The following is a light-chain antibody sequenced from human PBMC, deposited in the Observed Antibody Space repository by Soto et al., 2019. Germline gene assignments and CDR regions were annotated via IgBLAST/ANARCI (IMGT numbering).Light chain of an antibody. Sequence: QAVLTQPPSASGTPGQRVTISCAGSNSNIGSNTVTWYQQLPGTAPKLLIYTSHQRPSGVPDRFSGSKSGTSASLAISGLQSEDEADYYCAAWDDSLNGRVFGTGTKLTVL. CDR3: AAWDDSLNGRV. J-gene: IGLJ1*01. CDR1: NSNIGSNT. V-gene: IGLV1-44*01. CDR2: TSH.